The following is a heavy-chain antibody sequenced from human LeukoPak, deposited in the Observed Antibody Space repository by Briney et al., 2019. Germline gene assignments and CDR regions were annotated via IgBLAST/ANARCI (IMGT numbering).Heavy chain of an antibody. D-gene: IGHD6-13*01. J-gene: IGHJ4*02. V-gene: IGHV1-2*02. CDR3: ASETSSSWYLDY. CDR2: INPNSGGT. Sequence: ASVKVSCKASGYTFTGYYMHWVRQAPGQGLEWTGWINPNSGGTNYAQKFQSRVTMTRDTSISTAYMELSRLRSDDTAVYYCASETSSSWYLDYWGQGTLVTVSS. CDR1: GYTFTGYY.